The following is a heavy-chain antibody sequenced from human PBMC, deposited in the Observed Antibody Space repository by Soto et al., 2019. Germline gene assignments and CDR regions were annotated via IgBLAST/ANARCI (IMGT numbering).Heavy chain of an antibody. CDR1: GYTFTSYA. J-gene: IGHJ4*02. CDR3: ARAGDDCSAANCYVIDY. V-gene: IGHV1-3*04. Sequence: GASVKVSCKASGYTFTSYAMHWVRQAPGQRLEWMGWINTGKGNTKYSQKFQGRVTITSDTSASTAYMDLSSLRSEDTAMYYCARAGDDCSAANCYVIDYWGQGTLVTVPS. D-gene: IGHD2-2*01. CDR2: INTGKGNT.